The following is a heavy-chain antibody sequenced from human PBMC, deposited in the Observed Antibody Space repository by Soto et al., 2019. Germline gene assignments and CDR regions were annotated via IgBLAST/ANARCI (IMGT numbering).Heavy chain of an antibody. J-gene: IGHJ4*02. Sequence: GSLRLSCAASGFTFSSYSMNWVRQAPGKGLEWIGEIWHTGRPNYNPSLKSRVAISIDKFKNQFSLKLSSVTAADTAVYYCVRDSRTGCSSINCYMHWGQGTLVTVSS. V-gene: IGHV4-4*02. CDR3: VRDSRTGCSSINCYMH. CDR1: GFTFSSYSM. D-gene: IGHD2-15*01. CDR2: IWHTGRP.